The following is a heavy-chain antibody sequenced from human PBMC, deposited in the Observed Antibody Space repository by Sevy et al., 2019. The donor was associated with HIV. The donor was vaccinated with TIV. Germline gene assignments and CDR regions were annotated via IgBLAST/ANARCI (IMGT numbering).Heavy chain of an antibody. Sequence: LQLRETLSLTCAVYGGSFSGYYWSWIRQPPGKGLEWIGEINHSGSTNYNPSLKSRVTISVDTSKNQFSLKLSSVTAADTAVYYCARHCGSTSCSHAFDIWGQGTMVTVSS. D-gene: IGHD2-2*01. CDR3: ARHCGSTSCSHAFDI. V-gene: IGHV4-34*01. CDR1: GGSFSGYY. CDR2: INHSGST. J-gene: IGHJ3*02.